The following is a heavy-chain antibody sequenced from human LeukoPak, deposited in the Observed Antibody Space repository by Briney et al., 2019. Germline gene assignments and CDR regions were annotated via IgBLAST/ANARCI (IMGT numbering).Heavy chain of an antibody. CDR1: GFTFDDYA. V-gene: IGHV3-43*02. D-gene: IGHD1-26*01. CDR2: ISGDGTGT. J-gene: IGHJ4*02. Sequence: TGGSPRLSCAAPGFTFDDYAMHWVRQAPGKGLEWVSLISGDGTGTYYADSVKGRFTISRDNRKNSLYLQMNSLRTEDTALYYCAKDNFGSGSYFDNWGQGTLVTVSS. CDR3: AKDNFGSGSYFDN.